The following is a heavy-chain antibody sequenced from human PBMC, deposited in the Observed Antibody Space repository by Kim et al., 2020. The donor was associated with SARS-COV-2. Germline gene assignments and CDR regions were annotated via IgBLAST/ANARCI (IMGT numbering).Heavy chain of an antibody. J-gene: IGHJ3*02. D-gene: IGHD3-22*01. CDR1: GFTVSSNY. Sequence: GGSLRLSCAASGFTVSSNYMNWVRQAPGKGLEWVSVIYSGGSTYYADSVTGRFTISRDNSKNTLYLQMNSLGAEDTAVYYCAREGFSGAVYGSSGYSAFDIWGEGTMVTVSS. CDR3: AREGFSGAVYGSSGYSAFDI. CDR2: IYSGGST. V-gene: IGHV3-53*01.